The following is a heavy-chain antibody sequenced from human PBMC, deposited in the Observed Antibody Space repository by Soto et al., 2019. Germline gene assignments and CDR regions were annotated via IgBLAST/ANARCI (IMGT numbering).Heavy chain of an antibody. V-gene: IGHV1-69*01. J-gene: IGHJ5*02. CDR2: IIPIFGTA. Sequence: QVQLVQSGAEVKKPGSSVKVSCKASGGTFSSYAISWVRQAPGQGLEWMGGIIPIFGTAYYGQKFQGRVTITADESTSTGYTERSSLKTEDTAVYYCARALWSGGRCYWFDPWGQGTLVTVSS. D-gene: IGHD2-15*01. CDR3: ARALWSGGRCYWFDP. CDR1: GGTFSSYA.